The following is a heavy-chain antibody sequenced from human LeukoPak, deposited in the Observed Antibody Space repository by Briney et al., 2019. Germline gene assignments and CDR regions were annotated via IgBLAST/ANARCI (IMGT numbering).Heavy chain of an antibody. J-gene: IGHJ6*03. D-gene: IGHD3-10*01. CDR3: ARGFSSATSVRGISYYYYYMDV. Sequence: GGSLRLSCVASGFTFSSRDWMTWVRQAPGKGLEWVANIKQDGSEKNYVDSVKGRFTISRDNAKNSVDLQMNSLRVEDTAVYYCARGFSSATSVRGISYYYYYMDVWGKGTTVTISS. CDR2: IKQDGSEK. V-gene: IGHV3-7*01. CDR1: GFTFSSRDW.